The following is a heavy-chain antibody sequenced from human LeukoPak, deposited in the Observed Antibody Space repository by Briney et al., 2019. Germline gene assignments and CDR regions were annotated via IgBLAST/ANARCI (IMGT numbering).Heavy chain of an antibody. CDR3: TRYNNDHFDY. CDR1: GFTIGGYG. CDR2: IAYDGSRA. D-gene: IGHD1-14*01. Sequence: GGSLRLSCAGSGFTIGGYGMHWFRQTPGKGLEWVAVIAYDGSRAFYADSVEGRFTISRDNSKNTMSVQMDDLRAEDTAVYYCTRYNNDHFDYWGQGTLVTVSS. J-gene: IGHJ4*02. V-gene: IGHV3-33*01.